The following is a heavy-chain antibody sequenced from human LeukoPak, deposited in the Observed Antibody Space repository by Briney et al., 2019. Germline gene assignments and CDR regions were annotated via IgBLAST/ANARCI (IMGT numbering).Heavy chain of an antibody. CDR1: GYTFTSYD. CDR3: ARQRVVVTPPEYYYYGMDV. D-gene: IGHD3-22*01. Sequence: ASVKVSCKASGYTFTSYDINWVRQATGQGLEWMGWMNPNSGNTGYAQKFQGRVTMTRNTSISTAYMELSSLRSEDTAVYYCARQRVVVTPPEYYYYGMDVWGQGTTVTVSS. V-gene: IGHV1-8*01. J-gene: IGHJ6*02. CDR2: MNPNSGNT.